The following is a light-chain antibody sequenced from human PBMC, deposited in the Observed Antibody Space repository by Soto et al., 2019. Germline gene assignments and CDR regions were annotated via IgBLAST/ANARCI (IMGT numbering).Light chain of an antibody. CDR3: QQRYNWPGT. Sequence: EIVLTQSPATLSLSPGERATLSCRASQSLGSNLAWYQQKPGQAPRLLIHDASNRATGVPVRFSGSGSETDFTLTISSLEPEDSAVYYCQQRYNWPGTFGQGTKVDIK. CDR2: DAS. J-gene: IGKJ1*01. V-gene: IGKV3-11*01. CDR1: QSLGSN.